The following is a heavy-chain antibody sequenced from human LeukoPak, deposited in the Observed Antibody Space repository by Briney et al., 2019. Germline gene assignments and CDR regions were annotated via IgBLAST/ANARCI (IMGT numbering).Heavy chain of an antibody. CDR2: ISGSGGST. CDR3: AKTPYYDILTGYSAYYFDY. J-gene: IGHJ4*02. D-gene: IGHD3-9*01. CDR1: GFTFSSYV. V-gene: IGHV3-23*01. Sequence: GGSLRLSCAASGFTFSSYVMTWVRQAPGKGLEWVSTISGSGGSTYYADSVKGRFTISRDNSKNTLYLQMNSLRAEDTAVYYCAKTPYYDILTGYSAYYFDYWGQGTLVTVSS.